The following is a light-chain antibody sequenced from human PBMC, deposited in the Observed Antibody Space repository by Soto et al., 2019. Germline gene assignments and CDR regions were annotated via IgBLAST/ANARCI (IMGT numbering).Light chain of an antibody. CDR3: QQYNNWPLT. J-gene: IGKJ4*01. CDR1: QSVSSN. Sequence: EIVMTQSPGTLSVSPGERATLSCRASQSVSSNLAWYQQKPGQAPRLLIYDASTRATGIPAKFSGSGSGTEFTLIIGSLQSEDFAVYYCQQYNNWPLTFGGGTKVEIK. CDR2: DAS. V-gene: IGKV3-15*01.